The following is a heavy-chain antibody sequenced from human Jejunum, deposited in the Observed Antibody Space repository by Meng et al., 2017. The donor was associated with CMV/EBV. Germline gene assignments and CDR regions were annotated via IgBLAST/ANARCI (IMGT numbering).Heavy chain of an antibody. J-gene: IGHJ4*02. V-gene: IGHV4-4*07. CDR3: ARGPGASTREGFDY. CDR1: GVSISNHY. D-gene: IGHD1-26*01. CDR2: FYSSDTY. Sequence: HVQLQEAGLELLKTSETLSPTCPSSGVSISNHYWSWIRQSAGKGLEWIGRFYSSDTYNYHPSLNSRLTMSLDTSKNQFSLNLSSVTAADTAIYYCARGPGASTREGFDYWGLGTLVTVSS.